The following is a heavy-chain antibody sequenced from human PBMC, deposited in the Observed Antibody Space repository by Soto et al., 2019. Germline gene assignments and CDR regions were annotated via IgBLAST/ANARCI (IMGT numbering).Heavy chain of an antibody. CDR2: IWYDGTNE. J-gene: IGHJ4*02. V-gene: IGHV3-33*01. CDR3: ARVFGSGSYFNGPIDY. D-gene: IGHD3-10*01. Sequence: QVQLVESGGGVVQPGRSLRLSCAASGFTFSNYGMHWVRQAPGKGLEWVAVIWYDGTNEQYAGSVKGRFTISRDNSKNTGYLQMDSLRAEDRAVYYCARVFGSGSYFNGPIDYWGQGTLVSVPS. CDR1: GFTFSNYG.